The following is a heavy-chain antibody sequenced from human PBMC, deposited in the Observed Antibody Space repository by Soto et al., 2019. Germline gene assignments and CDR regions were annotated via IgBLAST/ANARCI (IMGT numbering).Heavy chain of an antibody. CDR2: IYYSGST. CDR1: GGSISSSSYY. J-gene: IGHJ5*02. CDR3: ARLVPSYCSGGSCYSRNWFDP. D-gene: IGHD2-15*01. Sequence: QLQLQESGPGLVKPSETLSLTCTVSGGSISSSSYYWGWIRQPPGKGLEWIGSIYYSGSTYYNPSLKCRVTISVDTSKNQFSLKLSSVTAADTAVYYCARLVPSYCSGGSCYSRNWFDPWGQGTLVTVSS. V-gene: IGHV4-39*01.